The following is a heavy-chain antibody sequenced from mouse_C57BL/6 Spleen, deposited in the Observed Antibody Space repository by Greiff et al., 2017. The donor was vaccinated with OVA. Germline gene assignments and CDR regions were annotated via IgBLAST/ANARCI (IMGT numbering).Heavy chain of an antibody. V-gene: IGHV5-4*01. Sequence: EVQGVESGGGLVKPGGSLKLSCAASGFTFSSYAMSWVRQTPEKRLEWVATISDGGSYTYYPDNVKGRFTISRDNAKNNLYLQMSHLKSEDTAMYYCARGLPPFDYWGQGTTLTVSS. CDR1: GFTFSSYA. CDR3: ARGLPPFDY. CDR2: ISDGGSYT. D-gene: IGHD2-2*01. J-gene: IGHJ2*01.